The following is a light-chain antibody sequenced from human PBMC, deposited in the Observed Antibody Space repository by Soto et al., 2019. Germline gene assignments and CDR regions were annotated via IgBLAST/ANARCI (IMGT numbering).Light chain of an antibody. CDR2: AAS. V-gene: IGKV1-39*01. CDR1: QSISNY. J-gene: IGKJ2*01. CDR3: QQSYITPYT. Sequence: DIEMTQSPASLSAFVGDRVTITCRAMQSISNYLNWYQQKPGKAPKLLIYAASSLQSGVPSRFSGSGSRTDFTLTISSLQPEDFATYFCQQSYITPYTFGQGTKVEIK.